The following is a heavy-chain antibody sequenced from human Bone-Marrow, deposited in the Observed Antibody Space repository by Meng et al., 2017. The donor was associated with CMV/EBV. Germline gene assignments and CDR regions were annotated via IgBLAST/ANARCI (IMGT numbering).Heavy chain of an antibody. Sequence: GESLKISCAASGFTFSSYAMHWVRQAPGKGLEWVAVTSYDGSNKYYADSVKGRFTISRDNSKNTLYLQMNSLRAEDTAVYYCARVSPGIAVDYWGQGTLVTVSS. CDR1: GFTFSSYA. J-gene: IGHJ4*02. CDR3: ARVSPGIAVDY. CDR2: TSYDGSNK. D-gene: IGHD6-13*01. V-gene: IGHV3-30-3*01.